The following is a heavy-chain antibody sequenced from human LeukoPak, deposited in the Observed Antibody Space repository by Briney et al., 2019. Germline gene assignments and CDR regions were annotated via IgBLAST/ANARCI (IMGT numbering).Heavy chain of an antibody. CDR1: GFSFRNYA. V-gene: IGHV3-64*02. J-gene: IGHJ4*02. Sequence: GGSLGLSCVASGFSFRNYAIHRVRQAPGKGLEYVSVINTDGRITYYADSVKGRFTISRDNSKNTVYLQMGSLRGEDMAVYYCTRDGGSFCDFDYWGQGALVTVFS. D-gene: IGHD1-26*01. CDR2: INTDGRIT. CDR3: TRDGGSFCDFDY.